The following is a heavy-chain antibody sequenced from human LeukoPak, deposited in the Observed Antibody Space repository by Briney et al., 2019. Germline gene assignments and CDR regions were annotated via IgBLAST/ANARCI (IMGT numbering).Heavy chain of an antibody. Sequence: GESLRLSCSASGFTFSSYAMHWVRQAPGKGLEWVAVISYDGSNKYYADSVKGRFTISRDNSKNTLYLQMNSLRAEDTAVYYCARDSNAYSSGWYNSWGQGTLVTVSS. CDR1: GFTFSSYA. J-gene: IGHJ4*02. CDR2: ISYDGSNK. D-gene: IGHD6-19*01. V-gene: IGHV3-30*04. CDR3: ARDSNAYSSGWYNS.